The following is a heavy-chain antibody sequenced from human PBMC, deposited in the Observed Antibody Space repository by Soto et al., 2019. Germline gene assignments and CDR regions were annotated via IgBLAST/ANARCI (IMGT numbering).Heavy chain of an antibody. J-gene: IGHJ6*03. CDR1: GFTFSDYS. V-gene: IGHV3-23*01. CDR3: SKAPGDYYYMDF. Sequence: VQMLESGGGLVQPGGSLRLSCAASGFTFSDYSMNWVRQAPGRGLEWVSTISSGGLSTYYADSVQGRFTISRDTSNDKVYLQMNNLRAEDTAVYYCSKAPGDYYYMDFWGKGTTVTVSS. CDR2: ISSGGLST.